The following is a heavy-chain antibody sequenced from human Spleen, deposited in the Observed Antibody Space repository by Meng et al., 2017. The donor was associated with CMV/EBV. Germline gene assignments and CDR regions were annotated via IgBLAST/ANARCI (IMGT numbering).Heavy chain of an antibody. CDR1: AGSVSTTQW. V-gene: IGHV4-4*02. Sequence: CAVSAGSVSTTQWWNWVRQPPGKGLEWIGQIYHTGSTDYNPSLESRVTMSVDKSKNQFSLKVSSVTAADTAIYYCARSSGDNSYFDYWGRGTLVTVSS. D-gene: IGHD4-11*01. CDR3: ARSSGDNSYFDY. J-gene: IGHJ4*02. CDR2: IYHTGST.